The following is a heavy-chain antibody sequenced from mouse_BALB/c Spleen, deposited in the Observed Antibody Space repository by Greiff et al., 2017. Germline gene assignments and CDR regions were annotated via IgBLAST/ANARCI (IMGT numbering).Heavy chain of an antibody. V-gene: IGHV5-12-1*01. CDR1: GFAFSSYD. Sequence: EVKLMESGGGLVKPGGSLKLSCAASGFAFSSYDMSWVRQTPEKRLEWVAYISSGGGSTYYPDTVKGRFTIPRDNAKNTLYLQMSSLKSEDTAMYYCARQMSWFAYWGQGTLVTVSA. CDR3: ARQMSWFAY. J-gene: IGHJ3*01. CDR2: ISSGGGST.